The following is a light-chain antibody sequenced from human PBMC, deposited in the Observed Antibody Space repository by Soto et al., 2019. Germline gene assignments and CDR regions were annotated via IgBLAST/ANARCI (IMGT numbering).Light chain of an antibody. Sequence: EIGLTQSSASQCESPGQSATLSCRASQSVSSHLAWYQQKPGQGPSLLIYGTSTRAGGVPARFSGGGSGTEFTLTITSLQSEDFAVYYCHQYNGWPRTFGQGTKVEIK. CDR2: GTS. CDR3: HQYNGWPRT. V-gene: IGKV3-15*01. CDR1: QSVSSH. J-gene: IGKJ1*01.